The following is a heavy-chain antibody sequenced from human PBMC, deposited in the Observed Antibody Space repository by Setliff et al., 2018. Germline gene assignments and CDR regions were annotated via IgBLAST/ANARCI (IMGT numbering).Heavy chain of an antibody. D-gene: IGHD4-17*01. V-gene: IGHV1-69*10. CDR3: ARGRLLYVGDSHYFDI. CDR1: GGTLSTLS. Sequence: SVKVSCKASGGTLSTLSIAWVRQAPGQGLEWMGGTIPLLPLPNYAVKFQGRVTITADKSTSTAYMELRSLTSEDTAVYYCARGRLLYVGDSHYFDIWGQGTLVTV. CDR2: TIPLLPLP. J-gene: IGHJ4*02.